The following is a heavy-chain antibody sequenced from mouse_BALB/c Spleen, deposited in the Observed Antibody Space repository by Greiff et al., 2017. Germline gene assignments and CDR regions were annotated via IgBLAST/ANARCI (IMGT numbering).Heavy chain of an antibody. CDR2: IWAGGST. CDR1: GFSLTSYG. V-gene: IGHV2-9*02. CDR3: ARGGYDYGIFAY. J-gene: IGHJ3*01. Sequence: VKLMESGPGLVAPSQSLSITCTVSGFSLTSYGVHWVRQPPGKGLEWLGVIWAGGSTNYNSALMSRLSISKDNSKSQVFLKMNSLQTDDTAMYYCARGGYDYGIFAYWGQGTLVTVSA. D-gene: IGHD2-4*01.